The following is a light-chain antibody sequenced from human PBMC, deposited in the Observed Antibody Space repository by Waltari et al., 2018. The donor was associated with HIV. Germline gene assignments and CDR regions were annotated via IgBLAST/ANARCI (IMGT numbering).Light chain of an antibody. Sequence: DIQMTQSPPHLSASVGDRVPILCRASQSIGNYLNWYVHKPGTAPKLLIYGASSLQSGVPSRFSGSGSGTDFALTISSLQPEDFATYYCQQSHLTPTAFGQGTKLEI. V-gene: IGKV1-39*01. CDR1: QSIGNY. CDR3: QQSHLTPTA. CDR2: GAS. J-gene: IGKJ2*01.